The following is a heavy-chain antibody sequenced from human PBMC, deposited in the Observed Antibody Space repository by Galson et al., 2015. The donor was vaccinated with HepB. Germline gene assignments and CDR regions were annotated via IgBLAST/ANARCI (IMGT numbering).Heavy chain of an antibody. D-gene: IGHD5-24*01. CDR3: ARSYTHSDVFDS. CDR2: IDWDDDK. Sequence: PALVKPTQTLTLTCTFSGFSLTTSGMCVNWIRQPPGKALEWLARIDWDDDKYYNTSVKTRLTVSKDTSKNQVVLTMTNMDPVDTATYYCARSYTHSDVFDSWRQGPLVLVYS. CDR1: GFSLTTSGMC. J-gene: IGHJ4*02. V-gene: IGHV2-70*11.